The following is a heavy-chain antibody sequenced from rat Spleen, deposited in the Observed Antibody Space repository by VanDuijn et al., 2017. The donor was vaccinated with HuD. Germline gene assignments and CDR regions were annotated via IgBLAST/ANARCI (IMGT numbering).Heavy chain of an antibody. CDR2: ISTGGGNT. J-gene: IGHJ1*01. V-gene: IGHV5S13*01. CDR3: ARDYSNYFPYWYFDF. D-gene: IGHD1-2*01. Sequence: EVQVLESGGGLVQPGNSLKLSCATSGFTFSNYDMAWVRQAPTKGLEWIASISTGGGNTYYRDSVKGRFTISRDNAKNTQYLQMDSLRSEDTATYYCARDYSNYFPYWYFDFWGPGTMVTVSS. CDR1: GFTFSNYD.